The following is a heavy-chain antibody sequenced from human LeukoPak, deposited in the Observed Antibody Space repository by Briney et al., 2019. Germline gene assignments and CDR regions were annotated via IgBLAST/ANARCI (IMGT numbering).Heavy chain of an antibody. V-gene: IGHV3-21*01. CDR2: ISSSSSYI. CDR1: GFSISNYD. J-gene: IGHJ4*02. Sequence: KTGGSLRLSCSASGFSISNYDMNWVRQAPGKGLEWVSSISSSSSYIYYADSVKGRFTISRDNAKNSLYLQMNSLRAEDTAVYYCARVDGYDSSGYYYHPVDYWGQGTLVTVSS. D-gene: IGHD3-22*01. CDR3: ARVDGYDSSGYYYHPVDY.